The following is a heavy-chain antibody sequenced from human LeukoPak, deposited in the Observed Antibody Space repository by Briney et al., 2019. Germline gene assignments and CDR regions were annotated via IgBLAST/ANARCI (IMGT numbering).Heavy chain of an antibody. CDR2: LGGRGGRT. Sequence: GGSLRLSCAASAFIFSSFAMSWVRRARGEGMEWVSSLGGRGGRTFYGDSVRGRFSISRNNSKNTLYLHLNSLRAEDTAVYYCAKNINSARYFDNWGRGTLVTVSS. CDR1: AFIFSSFA. V-gene: IGHV3-23*01. D-gene: IGHD1-26*01. CDR3: AKNINSARYFDN. J-gene: IGHJ4*02.